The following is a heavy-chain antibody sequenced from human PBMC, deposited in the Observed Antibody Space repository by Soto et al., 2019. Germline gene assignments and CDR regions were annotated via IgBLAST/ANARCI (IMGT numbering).Heavy chain of an antibody. CDR1: GGTFSSHT. D-gene: IGHD4-17*01. Sequence: QDQLVQSGAEVKKPGSSVKVSCKASGGTFSSHTFSWVRQAPGQGLEWMGRIIPALGTATYAQKFQGRVTITADVSATTVYMELNSLRSVDTAVYYCARPDFGDYWYFDLWGRGTLVTVSS. CDR2: IIPALGTA. CDR3: ARPDFGDYWYFDL. J-gene: IGHJ2*01. V-gene: IGHV1-69*08.